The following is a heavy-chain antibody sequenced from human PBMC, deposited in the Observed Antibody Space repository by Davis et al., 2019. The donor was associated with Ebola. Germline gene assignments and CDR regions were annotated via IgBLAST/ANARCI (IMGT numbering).Heavy chain of an antibody. Sequence: GESLKISCAASGFTFSLYWMHWVRQAPGKGLVWVSRINSDGSSTTYADSVKGRFTISRDNAKNTLYLQMNSLRVEDTAVYYCARAGSEIVVVSEDFDPWGQGTLVTVSS. J-gene: IGHJ5*02. CDR1: GFTFSLYW. CDR3: ARAGSEIVVVSEDFDP. CDR2: INSDGSST. V-gene: IGHV3-74*01. D-gene: IGHD2-2*01.